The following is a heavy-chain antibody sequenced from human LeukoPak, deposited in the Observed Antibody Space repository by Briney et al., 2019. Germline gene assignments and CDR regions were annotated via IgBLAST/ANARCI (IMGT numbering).Heavy chain of an antibody. Sequence: PSETLSLTCTVSGGSISSSSYYWGWIRQPPGKGLEWSGSIYYSGSTYYNPSLKSRVTISVDTSKNQFSLKLSSVTAADTAVYYCARQLNRQYYSFDYWGQGTLVTVSS. CDR1: GGSISSSSYY. J-gene: IGHJ4*02. CDR3: ARQLNRQYYSFDY. D-gene: IGHD3-10*01. V-gene: IGHV4-39*01. CDR2: IYYSGST.